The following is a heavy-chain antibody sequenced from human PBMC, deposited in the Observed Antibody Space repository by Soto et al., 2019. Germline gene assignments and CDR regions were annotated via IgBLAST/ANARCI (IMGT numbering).Heavy chain of an antibody. D-gene: IGHD6-13*01. CDR2: IYWDDDK. CDR1: GLSLRTSGMG. CDR3: TDRSGMGGNSWVPGL. J-gene: IGHJ4*02. V-gene: IGHV2-5*02. Sequence: GPTLVNPTHTLTLICTFPGLSLRTSGMGVGCIRQPPGKALEWIALIYWDDDKRYSLSLKNRLTITKDTAKNQVVFTMTNMDSVDTATYYCTDRSGMGGNSWVPGLWGQGTPVTVSS.